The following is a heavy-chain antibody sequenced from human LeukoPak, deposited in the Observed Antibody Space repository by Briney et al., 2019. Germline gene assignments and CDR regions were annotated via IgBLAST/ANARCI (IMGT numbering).Heavy chain of an antibody. CDR3: ARDPATGNYDISANWFDP. D-gene: IGHD3-9*01. V-gene: IGHV1-46*01. Sequence: ASVKVSCKASGYTFTSYYMHWVRQAPGQGLEWMGIINPSGGSTSYAQKFQGRVTMTRDTSTSTVYMELSSLRSEDTAVYYCARDPATGNYDISANWFDPWGQGTLVTVSS. J-gene: IGHJ5*02. CDR2: INPSGGST. CDR1: GYTFTSYY.